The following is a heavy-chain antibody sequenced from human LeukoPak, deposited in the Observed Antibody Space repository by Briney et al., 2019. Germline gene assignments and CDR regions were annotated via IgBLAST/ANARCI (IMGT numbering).Heavy chain of an antibody. D-gene: IGHD3-3*01. CDR2: INPNSGGT. Sequence: GASVKVSCKASGYTFTGYYMHWVRQAPGQGLEWMGWINPNSGGTNYAQKFQGRVTMTRDTSISTAYMELSRLRSDDTAVYYCARDQFEVVIIFDYWGQGTLVTVSS. CDR1: GYTFTGYY. J-gene: IGHJ4*02. CDR3: ARDQFEVVIIFDY. V-gene: IGHV1-2*02.